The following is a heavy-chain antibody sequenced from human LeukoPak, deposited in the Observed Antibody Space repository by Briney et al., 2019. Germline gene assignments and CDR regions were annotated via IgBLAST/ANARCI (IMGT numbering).Heavy chain of an antibody. J-gene: IGHJ6*02. CDR2: IWYDGSNK. CDR1: GFTFSSYG. D-gene: IGHD6-19*01. Sequence: GRSLRLSCAASGFTFSSYGMHRVRQAPGKGLEWVAVIWYDGSNKYYADSGKGRFTIPRDNSKNTLYLQMNSLRAEDTAVYYCARDLKGSGWPYYYYYYGMDVWGQGTTVTVSS. V-gene: IGHV3-33*01. CDR3: ARDLKGSGWPYYYYYYGMDV.